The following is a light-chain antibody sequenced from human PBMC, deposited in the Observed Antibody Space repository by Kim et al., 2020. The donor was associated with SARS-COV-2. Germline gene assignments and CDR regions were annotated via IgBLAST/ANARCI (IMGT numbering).Light chain of an antibody. CDR2: ETP. J-gene: IGKJ2*02. V-gene: IGKV1-39*01. CDR1: QFISSY. CDR3: QQTYSTPCT. Sequence: SPSVRDRVTITCRASQFISSYLHCYQQKLAKAPKLLIYETPSLHSGFPSRFSGSGLGTDFTLTISSLQPEYFATYYCQQTYSTPCTFGQGTKLEIK.